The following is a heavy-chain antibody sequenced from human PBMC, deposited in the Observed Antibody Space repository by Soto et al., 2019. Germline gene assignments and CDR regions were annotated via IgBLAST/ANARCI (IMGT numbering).Heavy chain of an antibody. CDR1: GFTFSGFG. J-gene: IGHJ4*02. CDR2: ISYDGNNE. D-gene: IGHD2-15*01. CDR3: AKEGITRYCGGCCGYSIQAY. Sequence: QVQLVESGGGVVQPGRSLRLSCAGSGFTFSGFGMHWVRPAPGKGLEWVAVISYDGNNEYYADSVKGRFTISRDNSKNTLYLQMNSLRAEDTAVYYCAKEGITRYCGGCCGYSIQAYWGQGTLVTVSS. V-gene: IGHV3-30*18.